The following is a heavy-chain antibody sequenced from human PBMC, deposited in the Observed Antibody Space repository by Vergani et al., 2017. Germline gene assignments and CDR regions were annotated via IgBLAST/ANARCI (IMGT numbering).Heavy chain of an antibody. CDR3: ARASLRALVGYYYYMDV. CDR2: IFPSGNS. J-gene: IGHJ6*03. CDR1: GDSITNGGFS. Sequence: QLQLQESGSGLVKPSQTLSLTCAVSGDSITNGGFSWNWIRQPPGKGPEWIGYIFPSGNSDYNPSLKNRVSISLDTSKNQFSLWVNSVTAAATAVYFCARASLRALVGYYYYMDVWGKGKTVVVSS. V-gene: IGHV4-30-2*01. D-gene: IGHD3-16*02.